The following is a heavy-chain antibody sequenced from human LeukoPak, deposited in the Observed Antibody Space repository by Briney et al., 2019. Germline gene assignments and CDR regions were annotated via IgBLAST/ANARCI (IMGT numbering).Heavy chain of an antibody. V-gene: IGHV1-18*01. CDR1: GYTFTSYG. Sequence: ASVKVSCKACGYTFTSYGISWVRQAPGQGLEWMGWISANNGNTNYAQKLQGRVTMTTDTFTSTAYMELRSPRSDDTAVYYCARAMGWRPPDYWGQGTLVTVSS. CDR2: ISANNGNT. J-gene: IGHJ4*02. CDR3: ARAMGWRPPDY. D-gene: IGHD6-19*01.